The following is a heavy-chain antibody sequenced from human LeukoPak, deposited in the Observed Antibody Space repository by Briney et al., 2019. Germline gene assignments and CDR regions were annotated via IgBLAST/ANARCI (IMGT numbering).Heavy chain of an antibody. CDR1: GGSISSGGYS. V-gene: IGHV4-30-2*01. J-gene: IGHJ4*02. CDR2: IYHSGST. D-gene: IGHD4-23*01. CDR3: ARVVTPGYYFDY. Sequence: SETLSLTCAVSGGSISSGGYSWSWIRQPPGKGLEWIGYIYHSGSTYYNPSLKSRVTISVDRSKNQFSLKLSSVTAADTAVYYCARVVTPGYYFDYWGQGTLVTVSS.